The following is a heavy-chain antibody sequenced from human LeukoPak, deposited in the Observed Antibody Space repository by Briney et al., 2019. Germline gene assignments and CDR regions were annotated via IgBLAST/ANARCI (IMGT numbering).Heavy chain of an antibody. CDR3: ARVGYSNYYYYYMDV. CDR2: IYYSGST. CDR1: GGSISSYY. Sequence: SETLSLTCTVSGGSISSYYWSWIRQPPGKGLEWIEYIYYSGSTNYNPSLKSRVTISVDTSKNQFSLKLSSVTAADTAVYYCARVGYSNYYYYYMDVWGKGTTVTVSS. V-gene: IGHV4-59*01. D-gene: IGHD4-11*01. J-gene: IGHJ6*03.